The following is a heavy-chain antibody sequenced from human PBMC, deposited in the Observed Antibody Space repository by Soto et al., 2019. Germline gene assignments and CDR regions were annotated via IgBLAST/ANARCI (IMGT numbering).Heavy chain of an antibody. D-gene: IGHD2-15*01. Sequence: SVKVSCKASGGTFSSYTIGWVRQAPGQGLEWMGRIIPILGIANYAQKFQGRVTITADKSTSTAYMELSSLRSEDTAVFYCARGLPLTMDYWGQGTLVTVSS. CDR1: GGTFSSYT. CDR2: IIPILGIA. CDR3: ARGLPLTMDY. J-gene: IGHJ4*02. V-gene: IGHV1-69*02.